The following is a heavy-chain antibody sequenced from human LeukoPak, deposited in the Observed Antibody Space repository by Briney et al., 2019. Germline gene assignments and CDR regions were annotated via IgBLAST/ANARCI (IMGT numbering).Heavy chain of an antibody. D-gene: IGHD3-3*01. J-gene: IGHJ6*02. CDR2: IIPIFGTA. CDR3: ANFPPPDYDFWSGYWSRVPMDV. Sequence: ASVKVSCKASGGTFSSYAISWVRQAPGQGLEWMGGIIPIFGTANYAQKFQGRVTITADESTSTAYMELSSLRSEDTAVYYCANFPPPDYDFWSGYWSRVPMDVWGQGTTVTVSS. V-gene: IGHV1-69*13. CDR1: GGTFSSYA.